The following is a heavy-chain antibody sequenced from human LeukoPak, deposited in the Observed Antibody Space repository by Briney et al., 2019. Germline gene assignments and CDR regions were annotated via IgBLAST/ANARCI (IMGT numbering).Heavy chain of an antibody. J-gene: IGHJ3*02. CDR1: GGSISSYY. Sequence: SETLSLTCTVSGGSISSYYWSWIRQPPGKGLEWIGYIYYSGSTNYNPSLKSRVTISVDTSKNQFSLKLSSVTAADTAVYYCARAVGYGVMEDAFDIWGQGTMVTVSS. D-gene: IGHD3-16*01. CDR2: IYYSGST. V-gene: IGHV4-59*01. CDR3: ARAVGYGVMEDAFDI.